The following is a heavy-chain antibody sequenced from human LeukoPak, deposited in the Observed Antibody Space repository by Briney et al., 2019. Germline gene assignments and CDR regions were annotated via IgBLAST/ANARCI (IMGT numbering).Heavy chain of an antibody. J-gene: IGHJ5*02. D-gene: IGHD6-13*01. CDR2: IYTSGST. V-gene: IGHV4-61*02. Sequence: SQTLSLTCTVSGGSISSGSYYWSWIRQPAGKGLEWIGRIYTSGSTNYDPSLKSRVTMSVDTSKNQFSLKLSSVTAADTAVYYCARIAAAQFDPWGQGTQVTVSS. CDR1: GGSISSGSYY. CDR3: ARIAAAQFDP.